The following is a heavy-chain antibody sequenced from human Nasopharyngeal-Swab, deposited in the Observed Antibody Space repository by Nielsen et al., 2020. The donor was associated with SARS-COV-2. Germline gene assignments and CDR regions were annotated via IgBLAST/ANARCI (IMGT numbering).Heavy chain of an antibody. V-gene: IGHV4-39*07. CDR2: IYYSGST. J-gene: IGHJ3*02. CDR3: ARDFCSSTSCFYGAFDI. D-gene: IGHD2-2*01. Sequence: IRQPPGTGLEWIGSIYYSGSTYYNPSLKSRVTISVDRSKNQFSLKLSSVTAADTAVYYCARDFCSSTSCFYGAFDIWGQGTMVTVSS.